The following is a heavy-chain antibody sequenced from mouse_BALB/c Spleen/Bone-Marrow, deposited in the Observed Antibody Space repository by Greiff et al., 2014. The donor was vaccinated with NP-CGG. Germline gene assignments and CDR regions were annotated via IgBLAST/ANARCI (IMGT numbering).Heavy chain of an antibody. V-gene: IGHV1-80*01. CDR2: IYPGDGDT. CDR1: GYVFSTYW. CDR3: ARGGISVDY. J-gene: IGHJ2*01. Sequence: QVQLQQSGAELVRPGSSVKISCKSSGYVFSTYWINWVKQRPGQGPEWIGQIYPGDGDTDFNGKFKDKATLTADESSNTAYMQLSSLTSEDSAVYFCARGGISVDYWGQGTTLTVSS.